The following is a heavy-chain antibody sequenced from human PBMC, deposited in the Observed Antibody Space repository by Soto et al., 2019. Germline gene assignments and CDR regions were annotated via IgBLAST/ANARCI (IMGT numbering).Heavy chain of an antibody. CDR3: AKDPFTGPTSFSFDY. V-gene: IGHV3-23*01. CDR1: GFTFSSYA. CDR2: ISGSGGST. J-gene: IGHJ4*01. D-gene: IGHD4-4*01. Sequence: EVQLLESGGGLVQPGGSLRLSCAASGFTFSSYAMSWVRQAPGKGLEWVSAISGSGGSTYYADSVKGRFTISRDNSKNTLYLQRNSLKAEDTAVYYCAKDPFTGPTSFSFDYWGHGTLVTVSS.